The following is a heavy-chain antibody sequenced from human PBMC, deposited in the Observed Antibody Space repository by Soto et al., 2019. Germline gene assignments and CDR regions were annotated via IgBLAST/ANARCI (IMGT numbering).Heavy chain of an antibody. Sequence: GESLKISCKGSGYSLAGYWITWVRQKPGKGLEWMGRIDPSDSQTYYSPSFRGHVTISVTRSITTVFLQWSSLRASDTAMYYCARQIYDSDTGPNFQYYFDSWGQGTPVTVPQ. D-gene: IGHD3-22*01. V-gene: IGHV5-10-1*01. CDR1: GYSLAGYW. CDR3: ARQIYDSDTGPNFQYYFDS. J-gene: IGHJ4*02. CDR2: IDPSDSQT.